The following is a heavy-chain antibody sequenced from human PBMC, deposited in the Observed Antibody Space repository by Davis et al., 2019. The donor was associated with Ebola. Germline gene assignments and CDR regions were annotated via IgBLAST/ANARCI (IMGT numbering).Heavy chain of an antibody. D-gene: IGHD1-26*01. Sequence: SVKVSCKASGGTFSSYAISWVRQAPGQGLEWMGGIIPIFGTANYAQKFQGRVTMTRDTSTSTVYMELSSLRSEDTAVYYCARDLWGSGSYYHPWGQGTLVTVSS. V-gene: IGHV1-69*05. CDR2: IIPIFGTA. CDR1: GGTFSSYA. CDR3: ARDLWGSGSYYHP. J-gene: IGHJ5*02.